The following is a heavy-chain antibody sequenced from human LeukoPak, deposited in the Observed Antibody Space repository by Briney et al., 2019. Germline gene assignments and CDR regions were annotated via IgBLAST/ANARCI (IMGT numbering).Heavy chain of an antibody. CDR3: AREGRAGYCSSTSCPHNWFDP. CDR2: IIPTFGTA. V-gene: IGHV1-69*05. D-gene: IGHD2-2*03. J-gene: IGHJ5*02. Sequence: GASVKVSCKASGGTFSSYAISWVRQAPGQGLEWMGGIIPTFGTANYAQKFQGRVTMTRDTSTSTVYMELSSLRSEDTAVYYCAREGRAGYCSSTSCPHNWFDPWGQGTLVTVSS. CDR1: GGTFSSYA.